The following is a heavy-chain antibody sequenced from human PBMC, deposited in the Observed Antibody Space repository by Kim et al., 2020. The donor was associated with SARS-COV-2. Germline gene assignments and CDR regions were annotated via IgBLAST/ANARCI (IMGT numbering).Heavy chain of an antibody. J-gene: IGHJ5*02. CDR2: VFHSGST. D-gene: IGHD3-10*01. V-gene: IGHV4-4*02. CDR1: GVSITTTNW. CDR3: ARQYYHGSGNYFPYNWFDP. Sequence: SETLSLTCAVSGVSITTTNWWSWVRQPPGQGLEWIGDVFHSGSTNYNPAFTTRVTILVDQSKNQFSLKLNYVTAADTAIYYCARQYYHGSGNYFPYNWFDPWGQGTLVTVST.